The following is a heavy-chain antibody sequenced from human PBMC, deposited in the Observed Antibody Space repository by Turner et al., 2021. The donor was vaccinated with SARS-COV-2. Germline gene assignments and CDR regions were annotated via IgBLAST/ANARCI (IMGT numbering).Heavy chain of an antibody. D-gene: IGHD4-17*01. CDR2: ISSSGSTI. V-gene: IGHV3-48*03. Sequence: EVQLVESGGGFVQPGGSLSLSSAASGFTFSSYEMNWVRQAPGKGLEWVSYISSSGSTIYYADSVKGRFTISRDNAKNSLYLQMNSLRAEDTAVYYCARDRSITVTTIGIDYWGQGTLVTVSS. CDR1: GFTFSSYE. J-gene: IGHJ4*02. CDR3: ARDRSITVTTIGIDY.